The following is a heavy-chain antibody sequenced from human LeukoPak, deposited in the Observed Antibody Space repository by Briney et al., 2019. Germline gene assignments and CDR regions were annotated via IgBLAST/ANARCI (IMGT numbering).Heavy chain of an antibody. CDR1: GGSISSGDYY. Sequence: TSETLSLTCIVSGGSISSGDYYWSWIRQPPGKGLEWIGYIYYSGSTYYNPSLKSRVTISVDTSKNQFSLKLSSVTAADTAVYYCASARIVGATSFDYWGQGTLVTVSS. V-gene: IGHV4-30-4*01. D-gene: IGHD1-26*01. CDR2: IYYSGST. J-gene: IGHJ4*02. CDR3: ASARIVGATSFDY.